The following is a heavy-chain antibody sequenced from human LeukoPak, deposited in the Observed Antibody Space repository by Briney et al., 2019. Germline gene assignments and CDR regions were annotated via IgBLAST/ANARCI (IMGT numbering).Heavy chain of an antibody. V-gene: IGHV3-7*01. D-gene: IGHD3-10*02. CDR1: GFTFSSYW. CDR3: AELGITMIGGV. Sequence: PGGSLRLSCGVSGFTFSSYWMSWVRQAPGKGLEWVANIKEDGCEKYYVDSVKGRFTISRDNAKNSLYLQMNSLRAEDTAVYYCAELGITMIGGVWGKGTTVTISS. J-gene: IGHJ6*04. CDR2: IKEDGCEK.